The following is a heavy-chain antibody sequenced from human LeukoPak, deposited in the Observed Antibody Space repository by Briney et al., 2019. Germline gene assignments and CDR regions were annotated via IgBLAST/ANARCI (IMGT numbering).Heavy chain of an antibody. Sequence: GGSLRFSCAASGFTFSSYWMSWVRQAPGKGLEWVANIKQDGSEKYYVDSVKGRFTISRDNAKNSLYLQMNSLRAEDTAVYYCARLREIPVFGVVTKSTSYFDYWGQGTLVTVSS. CDR1: GFTFSSYW. D-gene: IGHD3-3*01. CDR3: ARLREIPVFGVVTKSTSYFDY. V-gene: IGHV3-7*01. CDR2: IKQDGSEK. J-gene: IGHJ4*02.